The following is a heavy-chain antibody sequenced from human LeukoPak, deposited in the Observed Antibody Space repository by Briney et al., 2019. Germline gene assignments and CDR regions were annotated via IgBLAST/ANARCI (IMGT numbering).Heavy chain of an antibody. J-gene: IGHJ5*02. Sequence: GGSLRLSCAASGFTFSSYGMHWVRQAPGKGLEWVAFIRYDGSNKYYADSVKGRFTISRDNSKNTLYLQMNSLRAEDTAVYYCAKDLHMDFWSGSFDPWGQGTLVTVSS. V-gene: IGHV3-30*02. CDR3: AKDLHMDFWSGSFDP. CDR2: IRYDGSNK. CDR1: GFTFSSYG. D-gene: IGHD3-3*01.